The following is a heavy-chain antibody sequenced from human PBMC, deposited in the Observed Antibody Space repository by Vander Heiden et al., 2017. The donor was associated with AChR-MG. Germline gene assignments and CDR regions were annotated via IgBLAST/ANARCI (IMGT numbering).Heavy chain of an antibody. CDR3: AKDQGFAKRVGYYFED. J-gene: IGHJ4*02. CDR1: VFIFSRAG. D-gene: IGHD3-16*01. V-gene: IGHV3-30*02. Sequence: QVQLVASGGGVVQPGGSLSPARARSVFIFSRAGIHWVRQAPDRGLEWVAFIRSDGSNEYYADSVKGRFTVSRDNSENTLYLQMTSLRAEDTAVYYCAKDQGFAKRVGYYFEDWGQGTLVTISS. CDR2: IRSDGSNE.